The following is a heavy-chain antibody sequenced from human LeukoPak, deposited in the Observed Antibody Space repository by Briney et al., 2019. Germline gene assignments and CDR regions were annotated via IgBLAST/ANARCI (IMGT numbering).Heavy chain of an antibody. D-gene: IGHD1-26*01. CDR2: ISGDGGST. V-gene: IGHV3-43*02. J-gene: IGHJ6*03. Sequence: PGGSLRLSFAASGFTFDDYAMHWVRQAPGKGLEWVSLISGDGGSTYYADSVKGRFTISINKSKNPLYPQMNSLRTEDTALYNCAKAKKYRVGASTTAPYYMDVWGKGTTVTVSS. CDR3: AKAKKYRVGASTTAPYYMDV. CDR1: GFTFDDYA.